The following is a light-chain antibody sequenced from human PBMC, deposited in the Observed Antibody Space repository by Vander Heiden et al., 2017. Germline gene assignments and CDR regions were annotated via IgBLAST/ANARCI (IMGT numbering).Light chain of an antibody. J-gene: IGKJ4*01. V-gene: IGKV3-20*01. Sequence: HQKPGQAPRLLISSTSSRDTGIPDRFSGSGSGTDFTLTIRRLEPDDFAIYYCQQYSKSPITFGGGTKVEIK. CDR2: STS. CDR3: QQYSKSPIT.